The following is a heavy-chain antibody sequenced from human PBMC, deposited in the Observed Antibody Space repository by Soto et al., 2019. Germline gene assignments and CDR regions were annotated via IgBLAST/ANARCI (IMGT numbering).Heavy chain of an antibody. Sequence: PGKGLEWVSTIGGSGGGTTYADFVRGRFTISRDNSRNTLYLQMNSLRALVSAVYSCAKRDPSFSSGRGNPAEPPVLTLNS. CDR3: AKRDPSFSSGRGNPAEPPVLTLNS. J-gene: IGHJ5*01. V-gene: IGHV3-23*01. CDR2: IGGSGGGT. D-gene: IGHD2-15*01.